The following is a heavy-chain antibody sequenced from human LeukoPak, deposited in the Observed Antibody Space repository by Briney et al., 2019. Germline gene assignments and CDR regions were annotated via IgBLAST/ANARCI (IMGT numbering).Heavy chain of an antibody. V-gene: IGHV1-8*03. D-gene: IGHD1-7*01. J-gene: IGHJ3*02. Sequence: VASVKVSCKASGYTFTSYDINWVRQATGQGLEWMGWMNPNSGNTGYAQKFQGRVTITRNTSISTAYMELSSLRSEDTAVYYCAREIEELDAFDIWGQGTMVTVSS. CDR2: MNPNSGNT. CDR1: GYTFTSYD. CDR3: AREIEELDAFDI.